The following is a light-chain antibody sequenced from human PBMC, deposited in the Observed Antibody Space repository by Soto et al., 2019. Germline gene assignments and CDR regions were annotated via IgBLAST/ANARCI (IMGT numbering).Light chain of an antibody. CDR2: DVS. CDR3: SSYTTSSTLV. J-gene: IGLJ1*01. V-gene: IGLV2-14*01. CDR1: SSDVGGYDY. Sequence: QSALTQPASVSGSPGQSITIACTGTSSDVGGYDYVSWYQQYPGKAPKLMINDVSNRPSGVSNRFSGSKSGNTASLTISGLQAEDEADYYCSSYTTSSTLVFGTGTKLTVL.